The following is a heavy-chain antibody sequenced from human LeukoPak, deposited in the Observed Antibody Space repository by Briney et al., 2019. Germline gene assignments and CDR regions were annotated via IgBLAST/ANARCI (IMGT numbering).Heavy chain of an antibody. D-gene: IGHD3-22*01. V-gene: IGHV4-4*07. J-gene: IGHJ3*02. CDR2: IYSSGTT. CDR1: GGSINTYY. CDR3: ARGPYSYDSSGAFDI. Sequence: SETLSLTCTASGGSINTYYWSWIRQPAGKGLEWIGRIYSSGTTHYNPSLKSRVTISVDTSKNQFSLKLSSVTAADTAVYFCARGPYSYDSSGAFDIWGQGTMVTVSS.